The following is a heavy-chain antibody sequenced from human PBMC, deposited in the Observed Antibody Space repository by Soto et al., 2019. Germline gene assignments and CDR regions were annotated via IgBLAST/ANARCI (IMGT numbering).Heavy chain of an antibody. Sequence: ASVKVSCKASGGTFSSYAISWVRQAPGQGLEWLGGIIPIFGTANYAQKFQGRVTITADESTSTAYMELSSLRSEDTAVYYCAREPPEYCSSTSCYSPLDVWGQGTTVTVSS. CDR1: GGTFSSYA. CDR3: AREPPEYCSSTSCYSPLDV. J-gene: IGHJ6*02. D-gene: IGHD2-2*01. V-gene: IGHV1-69*13. CDR2: IIPIFGTA.